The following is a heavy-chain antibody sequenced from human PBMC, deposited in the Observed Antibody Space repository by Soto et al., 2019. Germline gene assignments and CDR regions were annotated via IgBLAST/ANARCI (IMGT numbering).Heavy chain of an antibody. Sequence: GGSLRLSCAASGFTFSSYSMNWVRQAPGKGLEWVSYISSSSSTIYYADSVKGRFTISRDNAKNSLYLQMNSLRAEDTAVYYCARDSGSLSVGWFDPWGQGTLVTVSS. J-gene: IGHJ5*02. CDR1: GFTFSSYS. D-gene: IGHD1-26*01. CDR2: ISSSSSTI. CDR3: ARDSGSLSVGWFDP. V-gene: IGHV3-48*01.